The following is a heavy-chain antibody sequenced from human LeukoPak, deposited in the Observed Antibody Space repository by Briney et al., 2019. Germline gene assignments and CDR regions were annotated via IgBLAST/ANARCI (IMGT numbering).Heavy chain of an antibody. V-gene: IGHV1-8*01. J-gene: IGHJ3*02. D-gene: IGHD7-27*01. CDR2: MNPNSGNT. CDR3: ARDPPGDDAFDI. CDR1: GYTFTSYD. Sequence: GGSVKGSCKAFGYTFTSYDIKWGRQATGQGLEWMGWMNPNSGNTGYAQKFQGRVTMTRDTSTSTVYMELSSLRSEDTAVYYCARDPPGDDAFDIWGQGTMVTVSS.